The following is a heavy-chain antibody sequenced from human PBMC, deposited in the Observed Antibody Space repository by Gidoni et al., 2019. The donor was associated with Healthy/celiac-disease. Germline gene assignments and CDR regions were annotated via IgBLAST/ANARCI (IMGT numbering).Heavy chain of an antibody. D-gene: IGHD3-22*01. CDR3: ASNNDSSGYYLFGPVDY. CDR2: ISYDGSNK. J-gene: IGHJ4*02. CDR1: GFTFSSYA. Sequence: QVQLAESGGGVVQPGRSLRLSCAASGFTFSSYAMHWVRQAPGKGLEWVAVISYDGSNKYYADSVKGRFTISRDNSKNTLYLQMNSLRAEDTAVYYCASNNDSSGYYLFGPVDYWGQGTLVTVSS. V-gene: IGHV3-30-3*01.